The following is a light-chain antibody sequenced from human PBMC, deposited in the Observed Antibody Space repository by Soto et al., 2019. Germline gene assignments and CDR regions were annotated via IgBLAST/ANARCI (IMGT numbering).Light chain of an antibody. J-gene: IGLJ1*01. CDR3: SSHTTYSTQV. Sequence: QSVLTQPASVSGSPGQSITISCTGTSSDVGVYNYVSWYQQRPGKVPKLMIYDVNNRPSGVSNRFSGSKSGNMASLTISGLQAEDEADYYCSSHTTYSTQVFGTGTKLTVL. CDR1: SSDVGVYNY. CDR2: DVN. V-gene: IGLV2-14*01.